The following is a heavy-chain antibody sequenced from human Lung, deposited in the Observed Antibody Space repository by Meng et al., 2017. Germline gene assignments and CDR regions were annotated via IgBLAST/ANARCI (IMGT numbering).Heavy chain of an antibody. CDR3: ARGGSYSSDY. CDR1: GYTFTGYD. D-gene: IGHD3-16*01. CDR2: INPKSGGT. Sequence: QVQRVQAGAEGKKPGGAGKVSCKASGYTFTGYDIHWVRQAPGQGLEWMGRINPKSGGTNYAQKFQGRVTMTRDTSISTAYIELSGPRSDDTAVYYCARGGSYSSDYWGQGTLVTVSS. V-gene: IGHV1-2*06. J-gene: IGHJ4*02.